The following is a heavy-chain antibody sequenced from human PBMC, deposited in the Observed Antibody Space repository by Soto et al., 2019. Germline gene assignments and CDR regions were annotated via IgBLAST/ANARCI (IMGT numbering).Heavy chain of an antibody. CDR1: GGTFSSYA. CDR2: IIPIFGTA. CDR3: ARDLGWDSSSWYYYYYGMDV. D-gene: IGHD6-13*01. V-gene: IGHV1-69*01. Sequence: QVQLVQSGAEVKKPGSSVKVSCKASGGTFSSYAISWVRQAPGQGLEWMGGIIPIFGTANYAQKFQGRVTIPADESTSTAYMELSSLRSEDTAVYYCARDLGWDSSSWYYYYYGMDVWGQGTTVTVSS. J-gene: IGHJ6*02.